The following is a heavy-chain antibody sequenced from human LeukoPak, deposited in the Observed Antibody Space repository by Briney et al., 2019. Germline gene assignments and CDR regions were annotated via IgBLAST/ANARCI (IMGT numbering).Heavy chain of an antibody. V-gene: IGHV4-34*01. CDR3: ARDRVVGATKYYYGTDV. D-gene: IGHD1-26*01. CDR2: INHSGST. Sequence: SETLSLTCAVYGGSFSGYYWSWIRQPPGKGLEWIGEINHSGSTNYNPSLKSRVTISVDTSKNQFSLKLSSVTAADTAVYYCARDRVVGATKYYYGTDVWGQGTTVTVSS. J-gene: IGHJ6*02. CDR1: GGSFSGYY.